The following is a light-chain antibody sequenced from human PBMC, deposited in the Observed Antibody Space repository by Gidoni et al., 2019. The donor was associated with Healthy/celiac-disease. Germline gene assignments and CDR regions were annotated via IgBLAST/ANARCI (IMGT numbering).Light chain of an antibody. CDR1: KSISSW. CDR2: KAS. Sequence: DIKMTQSPSTLSASGGERVTITCRASKSISSWLAWYQQKPGKAPKILIYKASSFESGVPSRFSGSGSGTEFTLTIRSLQPDDFATYYCQQYNSYPLTFXGXTKVEIK. V-gene: IGKV1-5*03. J-gene: IGKJ4*01. CDR3: QQYNSYPLT.